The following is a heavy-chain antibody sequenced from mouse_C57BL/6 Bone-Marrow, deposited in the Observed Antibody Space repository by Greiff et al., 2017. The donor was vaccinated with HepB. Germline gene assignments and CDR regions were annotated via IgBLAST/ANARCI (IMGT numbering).Heavy chain of an antibody. J-gene: IGHJ2*01. Sequence: VQLQQPGAELVRPGSSVKLSCKASGYTFTSYWMDWVKQRPGQGLEWIGNIYPSDSETHYNQKFKDKATLTVDKSSSTAYMQLSSLTSEDSAVYYCARYYYGSSYDYWGQGTTLTVSS. D-gene: IGHD1-1*01. V-gene: IGHV1-61*01. CDR3: ARYYYGSSYDY. CDR2: IYPSDSET. CDR1: GYTFTSYW.